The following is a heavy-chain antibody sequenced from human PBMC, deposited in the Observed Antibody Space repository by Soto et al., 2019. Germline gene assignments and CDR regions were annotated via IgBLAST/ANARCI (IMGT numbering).Heavy chain of an antibody. CDR1: GGSFSGYY. D-gene: IGHD2-2*01. J-gene: IGHJ6*02. CDR3: ARDRLGYCSSTSCYPNYYYYGMDV. CDR2: INHSGST. Sequence: QVQLQQWGAGLLKPSETLSLTCAVYGGSFSGYYWSWIRQPPGKGLEWIGEINHSGSTNYNPSLKSRVTIPVDTSKSQFSLKLSSVTAADTAVYYCARDRLGYCSSTSCYPNYYYYGMDVWGQGTTVTVSS. V-gene: IGHV4-34*01.